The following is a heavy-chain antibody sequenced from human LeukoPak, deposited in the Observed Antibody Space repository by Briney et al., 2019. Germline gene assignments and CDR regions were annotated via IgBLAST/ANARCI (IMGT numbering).Heavy chain of an antibody. CDR3: ANSASGRGSFRSYAFDI. CDR2: ISGSGGST. J-gene: IGHJ3*02. V-gene: IGHV3-23*01. D-gene: IGHD2-15*01. Sequence: GGSLRLSCAASGFTFSSYAMSWVRQAPGKVLEWVSAISGSGGSTYYADSVKGRFTISRDNSKNTLYLQMNSLRAEDTAVYYCANSASGRGSFRSYAFDIWGQGTMVTVSS. CDR1: GFTFSSYA.